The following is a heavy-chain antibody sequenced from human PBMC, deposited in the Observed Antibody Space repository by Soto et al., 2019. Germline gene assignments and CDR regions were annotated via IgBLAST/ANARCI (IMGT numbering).Heavy chain of an antibody. CDR3: ARGPVYYDFWSGYRTYYGMDV. J-gene: IGHJ6*02. D-gene: IGHD3-3*01. Sequence: SETLSLTCAVYGGSFSGYYWSWIRQPPGKGLEWIGEINHSGSTNYNPSLKSRVTISVDTSKNQFSLKLSSVTAADTAVYYCARGPVYYDFWSGYRTYYGMDVWGQGTTVTVYS. V-gene: IGHV4-34*01. CDR1: GGSFSGYY. CDR2: INHSGST.